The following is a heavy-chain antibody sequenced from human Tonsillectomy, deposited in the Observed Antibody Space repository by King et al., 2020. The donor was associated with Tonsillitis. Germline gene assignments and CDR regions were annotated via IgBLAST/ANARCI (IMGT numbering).Heavy chain of an antibody. CDR3: AKGAPGIAVAGSGAFDY. V-gene: IGHV3-23*04. J-gene: IGHJ4*02. Sequence: QLVQSGGGLVQPGGSLRLSCAASGFTFSSYAMSWVRQAPGKGLEWVSGISGSGGSTYYADSVKDRFTISRDNSKNMLYLQMNSLRAEDTAVYYCAKGAPGIAVAGSGAFDYWGQGTLVTVSS. CDR2: ISGSGGST. CDR1: GFTFSSYA. D-gene: IGHD6-19*01.